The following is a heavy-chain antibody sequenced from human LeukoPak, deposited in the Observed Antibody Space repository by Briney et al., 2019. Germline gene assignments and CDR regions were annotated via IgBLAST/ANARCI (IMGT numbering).Heavy chain of an antibody. Sequence: HPGGSLRLSCSASGFSFSSYTMTWVRQAPGKGPEWVSIISGGGDTTFYTDSVKGRFTISRDNSKNTLYLQMNSLRAEDTAVYYCAELGITMIGGVWGKGTTVTISS. CDR3: AELGITMIGGV. V-gene: IGHV3-23*01. J-gene: IGHJ6*04. CDR1: GFSFSSYT. D-gene: IGHD3-10*02. CDR2: ISGGGDTT.